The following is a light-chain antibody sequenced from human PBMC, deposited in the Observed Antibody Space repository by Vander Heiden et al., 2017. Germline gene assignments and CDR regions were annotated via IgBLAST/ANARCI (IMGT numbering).Light chain of an antibody. J-gene: IGKJ1*01. CDR2: AAS. CDR3: QQYYRYPRT. Sequence: ALRMTQSPSSFSASTGDGVTITCRASQGTSSYLAWYQQKPGKATKLLIDAASTLQSGVPSRGSGSGSGTEFTLTSSCLQSEDCATYYCQQYYRYPRTFGQGTKVEIK. V-gene: IGKV1-8*01. CDR1: QGTSSY.